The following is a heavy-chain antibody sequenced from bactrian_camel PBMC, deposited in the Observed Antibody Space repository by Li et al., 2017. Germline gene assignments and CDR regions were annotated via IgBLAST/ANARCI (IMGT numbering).Heavy chain of an antibody. V-gene: IGHV3S55*01. CDR3: AAAHSGTAGPECRLVPSYEYSN. D-gene: IGHD4*01. J-gene: IGHJ4*01. CDR2: ITRSGST. CDR1: GLTLGDSG. Sequence: QVQLVESGGGSAQTGGSLRLSCTASGLTLGDSGLGWYRQAPGYECEFVSSITRSGSTRYVDSVKGRFTISRDNAKNTVHLQMNNLKPDDTAMYYCAAAHSGTAGPECRLVPSYEYSNWGQGTQVTVS.